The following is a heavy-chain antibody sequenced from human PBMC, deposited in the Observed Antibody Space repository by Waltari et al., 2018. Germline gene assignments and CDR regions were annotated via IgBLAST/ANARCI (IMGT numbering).Heavy chain of an antibody. V-gene: IGHV4-34*01. J-gene: IGHJ4*02. D-gene: IGHD6-19*01. CDR3: ARVVRQWRRFDY. CDR2: INHSGST. Sequence: QVQLQQWGAGLLKPSETLSLTCAVSGGSFSGYYWSWIRQPPGKGLEWIGEINHSGSTNYNPSLKSRVTISVDTSKNQFSLKLSSVTAADTAVYYCARVVRQWRRFDYWGQGTLVTVSS. CDR1: GGSFSGYY.